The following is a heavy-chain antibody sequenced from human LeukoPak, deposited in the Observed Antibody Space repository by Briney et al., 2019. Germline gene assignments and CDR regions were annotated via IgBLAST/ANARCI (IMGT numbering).Heavy chain of an antibody. CDR1: DYTFSNYG. Sequence: ASVKVSCKASDYTFSNYGITWVRQAPGQGLEWMGWISAYTGNTNYAQKLQGRVTMTTDASTSTAYMELRSLRSDDTAVYYCARTSGYDGRNEFDYWGQGTLVTVSS. J-gene: IGHJ4*02. V-gene: IGHV1-18*01. CDR2: ISAYTGNT. D-gene: IGHD5-12*01. CDR3: ARTSGYDGRNEFDY.